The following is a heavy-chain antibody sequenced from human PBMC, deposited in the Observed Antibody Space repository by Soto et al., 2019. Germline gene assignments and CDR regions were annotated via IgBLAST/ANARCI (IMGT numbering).Heavy chain of an antibody. CDR1: GFTVSSYA. CDR3: ARRNSVWYFDL. D-gene: IGHD4-4*01. CDR2: ISGSGDST. V-gene: IGHV3-23*01. J-gene: IGHJ2*01. Sequence: EVQLLESGGGLVQPGGSLRLSCEASGFTVSSYAMNWVRQAPGKGLEWVSVISGSGDSTYYADSVKGRFTISRDNSKTTLQLQMNSLRAEGAAVYYCARRNSVWYFDLWGRGTLVTVSS.